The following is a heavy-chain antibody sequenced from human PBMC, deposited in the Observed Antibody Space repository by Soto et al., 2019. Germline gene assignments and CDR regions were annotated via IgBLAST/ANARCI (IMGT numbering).Heavy chain of an antibody. CDR3: ARIRYFVWLLSIPPYAFDI. J-gene: IGHJ3*02. CDR2: IWYDGSNK. Sequence: QVQLVESGGGVVQPGRSLRLSCAASGFTFSSYGMHWVRQAPGKGLEWVAVIWYDGSNKYYADSVKGRFTISRDNSKNTLYLQMNSLRAEDTAVYYCARIRYFVWLLSIPPYAFDIWGQGTMVTVSS. CDR1: GFTFSSYG. D-gene: IGHD3-9*01. V-gene: IGHV3-33*01.